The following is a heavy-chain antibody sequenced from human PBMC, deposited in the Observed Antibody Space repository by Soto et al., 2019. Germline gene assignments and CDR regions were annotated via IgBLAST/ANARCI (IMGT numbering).Heavy chain of an antibody. CDR3: GGGEHEVTRYFDY. V-gene: IGHV1-18*01. CDR1: GYTFTSYG. J-gene: IGHJ4*02. CDR2: ISAYNGNT. Sequence: DSVKVSCKASGYTFTSYGISWVRQAPGQGLEWMGWISAYNGNTNYAQKLQGRVTMTTDTSTSTAYMELRSLRSDETAVYYWGGGEHEVTRYFDYWRQGNLVTVSS. D-gene: IGHD2-21*02.